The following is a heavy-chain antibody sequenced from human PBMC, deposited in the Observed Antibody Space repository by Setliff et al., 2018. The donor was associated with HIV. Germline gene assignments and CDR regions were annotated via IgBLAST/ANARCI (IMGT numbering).Heavy chain of an antibody. CDR1: GYTFSSYG. CDR2: ISGYNGNT. D-gene: IGHD6-13*01. J-gene: IGHJ3*02. Sequence: ASVKVSCKASGYTFSSYGISWVRQAPGQGLQWVGWISGYNGNTHYAQDVQGRVTMTTDTSTNTAYMDLRSLRSDDTAVYYCTKDGLAAGARAFDIWGQGTMVTVSS. CDR3: TKDGLAAGARAFDI. V-gene: IGHV1-18*01.